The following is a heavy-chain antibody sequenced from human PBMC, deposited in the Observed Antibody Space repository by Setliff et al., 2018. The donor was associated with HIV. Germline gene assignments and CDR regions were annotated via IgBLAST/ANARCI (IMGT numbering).Heavy chain of an antibody. CDR3: ARVRLRVPPSIFDY. CDR2: INHSGIT. J-gene: IGHJ4*02. V-gene: IGHV4-34*01. Sequence: SETLSLTCNVSGGSMSSHYWSWIRQSPGTGLEWIGEINHSGITNYNPTLKSRVTISTDTSKNQFSLRLNSVTAADTAVYYCARVRLRVPPSIFDYWGQGALVTVSS. D-gene: IGHD2-2*01. CDR1: GGSMSSHY.